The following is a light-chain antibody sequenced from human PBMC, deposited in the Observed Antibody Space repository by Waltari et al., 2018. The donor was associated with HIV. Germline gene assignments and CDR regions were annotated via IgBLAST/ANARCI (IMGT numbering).Light chain of an antibody. CDR2: EVS. V-gene: IGKV2D-29*01. Sequence: DVVMTQTPLSLSVIPGQPASISCKSRQSLLHSDGKTYLYWYLQKSGQPPQLLIYEVSNRFSGVPARFSGSGSGADFTLKVSRVEPEDVGIYYCMQTQQPPYTFGQGTNLEIK. J-gene: IGKJ2*01. CDR3: MQTQQPPYT. CDR1: QSLLHSDGKTY.